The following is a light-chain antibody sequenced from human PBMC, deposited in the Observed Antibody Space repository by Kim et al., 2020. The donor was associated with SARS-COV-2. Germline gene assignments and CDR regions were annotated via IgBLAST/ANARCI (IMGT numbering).Light chain of an antibody. CDR1: QSISSY. CDR2: AAS. V-gene: IGKV1-39*01. CDR3: QQTDTNPYT. J-gene: IGKJ2*01. Sequence: SASVGDRVTITCRASQSISSYLNWYQQKPGEAPRLLIYAASNLQSGVPSRFSGSGSETDFTLTITTLQPEDFAAYSCQQTDTNPYTFGQGTKLEI.